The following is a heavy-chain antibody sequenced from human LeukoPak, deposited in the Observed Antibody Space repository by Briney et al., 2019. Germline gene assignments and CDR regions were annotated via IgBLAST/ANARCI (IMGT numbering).Heavy chain of an antibody. CDR3: ARGPGFGYYDSSGYFDY. V-gene: IGHV3-7*01. CDR1: GFTFSRYW. Sequence: GGSLGLSCAASGFTFSRYWMTWVRQAPGKGLEWVANIKEDGSEKYHVDSVKGRFTISRDNAKDSLYLQMNSLRAEDTAVYYCARGPGFGYYDSSGYFDYWGQGTLVTVSS. J-gene: IGHJ4*02. D-gene: IGHD3-22*01. CDR2: IKEDGSEK.